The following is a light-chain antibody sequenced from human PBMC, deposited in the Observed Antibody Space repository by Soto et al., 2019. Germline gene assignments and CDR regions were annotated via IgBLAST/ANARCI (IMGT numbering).Light chain of an antibody. J-gene: IGLJ1*01. CDR3: SSYTSSNTYV. CDR2: DNT. V-gene: IGLV1-40*01. CDR1: SSNIGAGYD. Sequence: QSVLTQPPSVSGAPGQRVTISCAGSSSNIGAGYDAHWYQQLPGAAPKRLIFDNTNRPSGVPDRFSGSKSVNTASLTISVLQTEDEADDFCSSYTSSNTYVFGTGTKGTVL.